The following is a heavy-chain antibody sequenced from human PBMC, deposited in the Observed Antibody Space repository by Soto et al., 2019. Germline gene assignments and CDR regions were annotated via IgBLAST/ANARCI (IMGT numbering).Heavy chain of an antibody. CDR2: INSDGRST. CDR1: GFTFSSYW. Sequence: EVQLVESGGGLVQPGGSLRLSCAASGFTFSSYWMHWVRQAPGKGLVWVSRINSDGRSTTYADSVKGRFTISRDNAKNALYLQMNSLRAADTAVYYCVRVLTGGYAFSLDDYWVQGTLVTVSS. J-gene: IGHJ4*02. D-gene: IGHD5-12*01. CDR3: VRVLTGGYAFSLDDY. V-gene: IGHV3-74*01.